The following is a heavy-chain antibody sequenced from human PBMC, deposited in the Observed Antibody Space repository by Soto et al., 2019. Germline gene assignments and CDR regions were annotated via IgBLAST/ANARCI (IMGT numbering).Heavy chain of an antibody. CDR3: ASKRASGYSTGDYYYGMDV. J-gene: IGHJ6*02. V-gene: IGHV5-51*01. CDR2: IYPGDSDT. Sequence: PGESLKISCKGSGYSFTSYWIDWVRQMPGKGLEWMGIIYPGDSDTRYSPSFQGQVTISADKSISTAYLQWSSLKASDTAIYYCASKRASGYSTGDYYYGMDVWGQGTTVTVSS. D-gene: IGHD3-22*01. CDR1: GYSFTSYW.